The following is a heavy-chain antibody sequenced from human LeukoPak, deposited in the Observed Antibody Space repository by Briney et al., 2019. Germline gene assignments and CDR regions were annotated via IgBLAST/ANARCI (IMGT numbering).Heavy chain of an antibody. D-gene: IGHD2-2*01. V-gene: IGHV4-34*01. CDR2: INHSGST. CDR1: GGSFSGYY. Sequence: NTSETLSLTCAVYGGSFSGYYWSWIRQPPGKGLEWIGEINHSGSTNYNPSLKSRVTISVDTSKNQFSLKLSSVTAADTAVYYCARRATYNPMRLYNWFDPWGPGTLVTVSS. J-gene: IGHJ5*02. CDR3: ARRATYNPMRLYNWFDP.